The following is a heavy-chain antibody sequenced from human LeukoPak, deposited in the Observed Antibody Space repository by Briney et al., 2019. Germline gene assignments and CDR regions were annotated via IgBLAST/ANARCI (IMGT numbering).Heavy chain of an antibody. V-gene: IGHV1-18*01. CDR3: ARERAGNDYGDYRLYYFDY. CDR1: GYTFTSYG. J-gene: IGHJ4*02. CDR2: ISTYNGNT. Sequence: VASVKVSCKASGYTFTSYGISWVRQAPGQGLEWMGWISTYNGNTNYAQKLQGRATMTTDTSTGIAYMELRSLRSDDTAVYYCARERAGNDYGDYRLYYFDYWGQGTLVTVSS. D-gene: IGHD4-17*01.